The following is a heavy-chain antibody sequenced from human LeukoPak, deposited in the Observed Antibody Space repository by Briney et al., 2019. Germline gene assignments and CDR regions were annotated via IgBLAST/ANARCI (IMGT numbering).Heavy chain of an antibody. J-gene: IGHJ4*02. D-gene: IGHD3-3*01. V-gene: IGHV3-15*01. CDR3: TLTDGPFGVVIIPSPGY. Sequence: GGSLRLSCAASGFTFSNAWMSWVRQAPGKGLEWVGRIKSKTDGGTTDYAAPVKGRFTISRDDSKNTLYLQMNSLKTEDTAVYYCTLTDGPFGVVIIPSPGYWGQGTLVTVSS. CDR2: IKSKTDGGTT. CDR1: GFTFSNAW.